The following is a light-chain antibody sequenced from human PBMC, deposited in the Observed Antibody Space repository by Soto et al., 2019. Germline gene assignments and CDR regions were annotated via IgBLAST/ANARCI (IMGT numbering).Light chain of an antibody. CDR3: SSYTSNITQV. J-gene: IGLJ1*01. V-gene: IGLV2-14*01. Sequence: QSALTQPASVSGSPGQSITISCTGTSSDVGGYNYVSWYQQHPGKDPRLMIYDVASRPLGVSNRFSGSKSGNTASLTISGLQAEDEADYYCSSYTSNITQVFGTGTKVTVL. CDR1: SSDVGGYNY. CDR2: DVA.